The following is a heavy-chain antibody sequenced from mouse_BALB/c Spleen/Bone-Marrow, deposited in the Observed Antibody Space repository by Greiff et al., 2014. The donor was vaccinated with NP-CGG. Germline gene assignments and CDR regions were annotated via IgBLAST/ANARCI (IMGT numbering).Heavy chain of an antibody. CDR1: GFTFSNYG. J-gene: IGHJ3*01. CDR3: ARGLYYVAYGPGFAY. V-gene: IGHV5-6-3*01. Sequence: EVQLQQSGGGLVQPGGSLKLSCAASGFTFSNYGMSWVRQTPDKRLDLVATINSNGGTTYYPDSVKGRFTISRGNAKNTLYLQMSSLKSEDTAMYFCARGLYYVAYGPGFAYWGQGTLVTVSA. CDR2: INSNGGTT. D-gene: IGHD2-13*01.